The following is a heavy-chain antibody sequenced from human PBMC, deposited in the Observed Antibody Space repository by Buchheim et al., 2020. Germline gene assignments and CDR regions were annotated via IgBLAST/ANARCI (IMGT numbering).Heavy chain of an antibody. V-gene: IGHV4-34*01. Sequence: QVQLQQWGAGLLKTSETLSLTCAVYGGSFSGYSWTWIRQPPGKGLEWIGEMNHSGNTNYSPSLKRRVTTSEDKSKNRCSMKLSSVTAADTAVYYCARGGYSYTFDYWGQGTL. CDR1: GGSFSGYS. CDR3: ARGGYSYTFDY. J-gene: IGHJ4*02. D-gene: IGHD5-18*01. CDR2: MNHSGNT.